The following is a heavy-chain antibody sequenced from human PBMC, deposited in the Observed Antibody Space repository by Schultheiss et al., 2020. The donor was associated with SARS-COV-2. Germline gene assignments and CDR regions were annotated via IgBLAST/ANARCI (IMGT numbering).Heavy chain of an antibody. J-gene: IGHJ6*02. V-gene: IGHV1-2*02. CDR2: VNPNSGGT. CDR3: ARGDGRSYGMDV. Sequence: ASVKVSCKASGGTFSSYAISWVRQAPGQGLEWMGWVNPNSGGTNYAQKFQGRVTMTRDTSISTAYMELTRLTSDDTAMYYCARGDGRSYGMDVWGQGTTVTVSS. D-gene: IGHD2-15*01. CDR1: GGTFSSYA.